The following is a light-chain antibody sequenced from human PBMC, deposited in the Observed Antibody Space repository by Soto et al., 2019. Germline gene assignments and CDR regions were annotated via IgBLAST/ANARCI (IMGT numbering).Light chain of an antibody. CDR1: QTVSNNY. Sequence: DILMTQSPATLSSSPGERATLSCRASQTVSNNYLAWYQQKPGQAPRLLIYGASNRATGIPDRFSGSGSGTDFTLTISRLEPEDFAVYYCQQYGSSGTFGQGTKVDIK. J-gene: IGKJ1*01. V-gene: IGKV3-20*01. CDR2: GAS. CDR3: QQYGSSGT.